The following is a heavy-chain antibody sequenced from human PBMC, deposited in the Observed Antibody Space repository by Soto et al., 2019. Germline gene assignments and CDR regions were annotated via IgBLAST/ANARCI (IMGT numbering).Heavy chain of an antibody. CDR1: GYTFNDYD. V-gene: IGHV1-8*01. Sequence: QVQLVQSGTEVKKPGASVKVSCKASGYTFNDYDINWVRQAAGQGLEWMGWMNPASGNTGYAQKCQGRVTMARNISIGTVEMEVRGLGSEDTAVYYCARGSRTRRGYDLDDWGQGTVVSVAS. J-gene: IGHJ4*02. D-gene: IGHD5-12*01. CDR2: MNPASGNT. CDR3: ARGSRTRRGYDLDD.